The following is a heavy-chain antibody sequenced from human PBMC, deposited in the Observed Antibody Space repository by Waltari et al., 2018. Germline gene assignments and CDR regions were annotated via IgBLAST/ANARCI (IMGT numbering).Heavy chain of an antibody. CDR3: ARVTVTNYYYYYGMDV. CDR2: INHSGST. D-gene: IGHD4-17*01. J-gene: IGHJ6*02. Sequence: QVQLQQWGAGLLKPSETLSLTCAVYGGSFSGYYWSWIRQPPGKGLEWIGEINHSGSTNYNPSLKSRVTISGDTSKNQFSLKLSSVTAADTAVYYCARVTVTNYYYYYGMDVWGQGTTVTVSS. CDR1: GGSFSGYY. V-gene: IGHV4-34*01.